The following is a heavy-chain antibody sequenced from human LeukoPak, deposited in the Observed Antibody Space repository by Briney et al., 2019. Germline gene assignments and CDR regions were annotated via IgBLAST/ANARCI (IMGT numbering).Heavy chain of an antibody. J-gene: IGHJ6*02. CDR2: IYYSGST. CDR1: GGSISSSSYY. D-gene: IGHD3-10*01. CDR3: ANRGGSGSYHYYYYGMDV. V-gene: IGHV4-39*01. Sequence: SETLSLTCTVSGGSISSSSYYWGWIRQPPGKGLGWIGSIYYSGSTYYYAPLKSRVTISVDTSNNQFSLKLSSVAAADTAVYYCANRGGSGSYHYYYYGMDVWGQGTTVTVSS.